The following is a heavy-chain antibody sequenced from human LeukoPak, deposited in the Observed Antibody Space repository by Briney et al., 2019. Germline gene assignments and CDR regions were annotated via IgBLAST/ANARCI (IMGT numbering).Heavy chain of an antibody. J-gene: IGHJ4*02. D-gene: IGHD1-1*01. Sequence: GGSLRLSCTAYGFTFGDYAMRWIRQAPGKGLEWVGFIRSKAYGETADYAASVKGRFTISRDDSKAIAYLQMNSLKTEDTAVYHCTRDRGAYNLYDYWGQGTLVTVSS. CDR3: TRDRGAYNLYDY. CDR1: GFTFGDYA. CDR2: IRSKAYGETA. V-gene: IGHV3-49*03.